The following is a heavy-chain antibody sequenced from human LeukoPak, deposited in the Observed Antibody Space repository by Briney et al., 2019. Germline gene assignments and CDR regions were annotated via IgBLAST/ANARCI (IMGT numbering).Heavy chain of an antibody. CDR1: GFTFSNYA. J-gene: IGHJ4*02. CDR2: ISDSGRST. Sequence: GGSLRLSCAASGFTFSNYAMGWVRQAPGEGLEWVSAISDSGRSTYYADSVKGRFTISRDNSKSAVYLQMNSLRAEDTAICYCARDAPGNSHTLDYWGQGTLVTVSS. D-gene: IGHD4-23*01. CDR3: ARDAPGNSHTLDY. V-gene: IGHV3-23*01.